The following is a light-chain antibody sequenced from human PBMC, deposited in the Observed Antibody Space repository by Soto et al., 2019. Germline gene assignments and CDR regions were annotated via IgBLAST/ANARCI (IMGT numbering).Light chain of an antibody. CDR2: AAS. V-gene: IGKV1-8*01. CDR3: HQYYSYPYC. CDR1: QGISSY. Sequence: AIRMTQSPSSFSASTGDRVTITCRASQGISSYLAWYQQKPGKAPKLLIYAASTLQSGVPSRFSGSGSGTDFTLTVGCLQSEDFATYYCHQYYSYPYCFGQGTKLEIK. J-gene: IGKJ2*03.